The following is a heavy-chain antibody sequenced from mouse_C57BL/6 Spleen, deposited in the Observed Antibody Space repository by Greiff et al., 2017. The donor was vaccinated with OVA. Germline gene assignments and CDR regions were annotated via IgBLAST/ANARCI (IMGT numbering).Heavy chain of an antibody. CDR3: ARRDYYDYFDY. D-gene: IGHD2-1*01. CDR2: IDPSDSYT. Sequence: QVHVKQPGAELVMPGASVKLSCKASGYTFTSYWMHWVKQRPGQGLEWIGEIDPSDSYTNYNQKFKGKSTLTVDKSSSTAYMQLSSLTSEDSAVYYCARRDYYDYFDYWGQGTTLTVSS. V-gene: IGHV1-69*01. CDR1: GYTFTSYW. J-gene: IGHJ2*01.